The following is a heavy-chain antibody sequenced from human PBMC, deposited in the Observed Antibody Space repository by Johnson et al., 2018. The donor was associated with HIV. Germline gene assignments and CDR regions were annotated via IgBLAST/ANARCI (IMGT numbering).Heavy chain of an antibody. CDR3: ARGRIAARPHAFDI. CDR2: IKQDGSEK. Sequence: VLLVESGGGLVQPGGSLRLSCAASGFTVSSNYMSWVRQAPGKGLEWVANIKQDGSEKYDVDSVKGRFTISRDNAKNSLYLQMNSLRAEDTAVYYCARGRIAARPHAFDIWGQGTMVTVSS. J-gene: IGHJ3*02. CDR1: GFTVSSNY. V-gene: IGHV3-7*01. D-gene: IGHD6-6*01.